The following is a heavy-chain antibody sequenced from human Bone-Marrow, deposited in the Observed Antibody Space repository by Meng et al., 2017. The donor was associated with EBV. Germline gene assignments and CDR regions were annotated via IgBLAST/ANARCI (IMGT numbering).Heavy chain of an antibody. CDR1: GGSFSRYY. D-gene: IGHD3-22*01. CDR2: INHTGST. J-gene: IGHJ5*02. V-gene: IGHV4-34*01. CDR3: ARALITMIVGVNWFDP. Sequence: QVHLPQWCAGLLKPSDPLSLTCAVYGGSFSRYYWSWIRQPPGKGLEWIVEINHTGSTNYNPSLKSRVTISVDTSKNQFSLKLSSVTAADTAVYYCARALITMIVGVNWFDPWGQGTLVTVSS.